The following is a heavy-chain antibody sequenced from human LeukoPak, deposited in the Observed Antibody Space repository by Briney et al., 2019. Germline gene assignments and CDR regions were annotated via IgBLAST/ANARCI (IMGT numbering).Heavy chain of an antibody. V-gene: IGHV3-7*01. CDR1: GFTFSDYW. Sequence: GGSLRLSCAASGFTFSDYWMSWVRQAPGKGLEWVAFIKEDGSEKYYVDSVKGRFTISRDNAKNSLYLQMNSLRAEDTAVYYCAREPYSSGWYYFDYWGQGTLVTVSS. D-gene: IGHD6-19*01. CDR3: AREPYSSGWYYFDY. CDR2: IKEDGSEK. J-gene: IGHJ4*02.